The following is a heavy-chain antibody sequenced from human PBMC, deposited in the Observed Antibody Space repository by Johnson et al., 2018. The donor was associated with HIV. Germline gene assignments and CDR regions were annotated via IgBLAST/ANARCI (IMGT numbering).Heavy chain of an antibody. CDR2: IFGGGTT. CDR1: GFSVSSKY. D-gene: IGHD4-17*01. Sequence: VQLVESGGGLVQPGGSLRLSCAASGFSVSSKYMSWVRQAPGKGLEWVSVIFGGGTTYYADSVKGRFTISRDNSKNTLYLQINSLRAEDTAVYYCARGIRFVEAGRENDGFDIWGQGTMVTVSS. V-gene: IGHV3-66*02. J-gene: IGHJ3*02. CDR3: ARGIRFVEAGRENDGFDI.